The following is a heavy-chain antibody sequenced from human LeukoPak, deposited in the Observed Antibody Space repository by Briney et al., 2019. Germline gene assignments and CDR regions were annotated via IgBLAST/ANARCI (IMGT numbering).Heavy chain of an antibody. CDR3: AREGVIGGGYNFFDY. CDR1: GYPFTDYY. CDR2: INPHSGGT. Sequence: ASVKVSCKASGYPFTDYYMHWVRQAPGQGLEWMGWINPHSGGTNSEQNFQGRVTMSRDTSISTVYMELSRLRSDDTALYYCAREGVIGGGYNFFDYWGQGTLVTVSS. D-gene: IGHD5-24*01. V-gene: IGHV1-2*02. J-gene: IGHJ4*02.